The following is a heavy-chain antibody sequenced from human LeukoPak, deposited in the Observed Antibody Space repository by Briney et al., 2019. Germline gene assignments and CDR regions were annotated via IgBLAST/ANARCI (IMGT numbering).Heavy chain of an antibody. J-gene: IGHJ4*02. Sequence: PGGSLRLSCAASGFTFSSYWMSWDRQAPGKGLEWVANIKQDGSEKYYVDSVKGRFTISRDNAKNSLYLQMNSLRAEDTAVYYCARGRGVSYFDYWGQGTLVTVSS. CDR2: IKQDGSEK. CDR3: ARGRGVSYFDY. V-gene: IGHV3-7*01. CDR1: GFTFSSYW. D-gene: IGHD5/OR15-5a*01.